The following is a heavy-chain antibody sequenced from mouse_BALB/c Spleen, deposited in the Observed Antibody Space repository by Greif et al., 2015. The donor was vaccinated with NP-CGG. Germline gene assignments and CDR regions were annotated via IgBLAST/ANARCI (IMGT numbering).Heavy chain of an antibody. J-gene: IGHJ2*01. V-gene: IGHV1S137*01. CDR2: ISTYYGDA. CDR1: GYTFTDYA. CDR3: AREGLRYFDY. Sequence: VQLQQSGAELVRPGVSVKISYKGSGYTFTDYAMHWVKQSHAKSLEWIGVISTYYGDASYNQKFKGKATMTVDKSSSTAYMELARLTSEDSAIYYCAREGLRYFDYWGQGTTLTVSS. D-gene: IGHD2-4*01.